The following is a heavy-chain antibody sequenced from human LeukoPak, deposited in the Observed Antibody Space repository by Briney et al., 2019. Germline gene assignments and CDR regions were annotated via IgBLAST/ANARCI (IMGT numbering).Heavy chain of an antibody. V-gene: IGHV3-48*01. J-gene: IGHJ4*02. Sequence: GGSLRLSCAASGFTFSSYAMNWVRQAPGKGLEWVSYISGGSKTIYYAGSVKGRFIISRDDAKNSLYLQMNSLRAGDTAVYYCAREATSSSGWYIDYWGQGTLVTVSS. CDR3: AREATSSSGWYIDY. CDR1: GFTFSSYA. CDR2: ISGGSKTI. D-gene: IGHD6-25*01.